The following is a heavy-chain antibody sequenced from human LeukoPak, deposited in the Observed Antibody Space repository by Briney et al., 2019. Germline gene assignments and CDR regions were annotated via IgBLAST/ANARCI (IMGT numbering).Heavy chain of an antibody. V-gene: IGHV5-51*01. CDR2: IYPGDSDT. J-gene: IGHJ5*02. D-gene: IGHD6-6*01. Sequence: GESPKISCQSSGYTFTSYWNGWVRQMPGKGLQWMGIIYPGDSDTTYSPSFQGQVTISADKSISTAYLQWSSLKASDTAIYYCARLIVGSSSTGWFDPWGQGTLVTVSS. CDR3: ARLIVGSSSTGWFDP. CDR1: GYTFTSYW.